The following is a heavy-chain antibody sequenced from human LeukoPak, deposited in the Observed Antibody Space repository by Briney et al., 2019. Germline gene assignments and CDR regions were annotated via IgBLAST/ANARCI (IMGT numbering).Heavy chain of an antibody. CDR2: IYHSGST. CDR1: VGSISSGCYS. CDR3: ARGVVSSGYYYPFDY. V-gene: IGHV4-30-2*01. J-gene: IGHJ4*02. Sequence: SETLSLTCAVSVGSISSGCYSWSWIRQPPGKGLEWIGYIYHSGSTYYNPSLKSRVTISVDRSKNQFSLKLSSVTAADTAVYYCARGVVSSGYYYPFDYWGQGTLVTVSS. D-gene: IGHD3-22*01.